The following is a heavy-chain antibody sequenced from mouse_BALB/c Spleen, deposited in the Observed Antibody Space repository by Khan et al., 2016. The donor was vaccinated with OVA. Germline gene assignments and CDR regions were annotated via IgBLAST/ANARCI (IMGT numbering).Heavy chain of an antibody. CDR1: GYSITSGYV. CDR2: LSYSGST. J-gene: IGHJ2*01. D-gene: IGHD1-2*01. V-gene: IGHV3-2*02. Sequence: EVQLQESGPGLVKPSQSLSLTCTVTGYSITSGYVWNWIRQFPGNKLEWMGYLSYSGSTNNKPSLKSLISINRHTTKNQFFLQLNSVTTEDTATYYSARTARIKYWGQGTTLTVSS. CDR3: ARTARIKY.